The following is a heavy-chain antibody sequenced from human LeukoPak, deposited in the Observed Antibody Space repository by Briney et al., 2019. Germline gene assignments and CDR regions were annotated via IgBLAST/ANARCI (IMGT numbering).Heavy chain of an antibody. V-gene: IGHV3-33*01. CDR1: GFTFSSYG. Sequence: GRSLRLSCAASGFTFSSYGMHWVRQAPGKGLEWVAVIWYDGSNKYYADSVKGRFTISRDKSKNTLYLQMNSLRLEDTAIYYCAWGMDVWGQGTTVTVSS. CDR2: IWYDGSNK. CDR3: AWGMDV. J-gene: IGHJ6*02.